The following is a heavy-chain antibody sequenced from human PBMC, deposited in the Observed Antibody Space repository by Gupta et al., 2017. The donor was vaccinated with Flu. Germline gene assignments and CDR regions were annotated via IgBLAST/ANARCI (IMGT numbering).Heavy chain of an antibody. Sequence: EVQLLESGGGLVQPGGSLRLSCAASGFTFSSSAMSWVRQAPGKGLEWVSAISGSGGSTYYADSVKGRFTISRDNSKNTLYLQMNSLRAEDTAVYYCAKARRYSSSSAGGYWGQGTLVTVSS. CDR1: GFTFSSSA. D-gene: IGHD6-6*01. V-gene: IGHV3-23*01. J-gene: IGHJ4*02. CDR3: AKARRYSSSSAGGY. CDR2: ISGSGGST.